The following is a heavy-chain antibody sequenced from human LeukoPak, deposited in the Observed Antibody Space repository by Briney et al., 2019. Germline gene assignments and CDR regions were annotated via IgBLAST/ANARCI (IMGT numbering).Heavy chain of an antibody. CDR3: ARGRAVAEY. V-gene: IGHV4-4*07. D-gene: IGHD6-19*01. CDR1: RGSISNYY. J-gene: IGHJ4*02. CDR2: INTSGST. Sequence: PSETLSLTCTASRGSISNYYWSWIRQPAGKGLEWIGRINTSGSTNYNPSLKSRVTMSADTSKNQFSLQLSSVTATDTAVYYCARGRAVAEYWGQGILVTVSS.